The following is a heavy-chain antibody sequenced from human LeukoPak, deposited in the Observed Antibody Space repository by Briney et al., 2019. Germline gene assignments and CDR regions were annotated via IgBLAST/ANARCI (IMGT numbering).Heavy chain of an antibody. CDR2: INGDGTST. CDR1: GFTFSTYW. J-gene: IGHJ4*02. CDR3: ARASTTVPNLLDY. V-gene: IGHV3-74*03. D-gene: IGHD4-17*01. Sequence: GGSLRLSCEASGFTFSTYWMHWVRQAPGKGLLWVSRINGDGTSTKYADSVKGRFTISRDNARHTLYLQMNSLRAEDTAVYYCARASTTVPNLLDYWGQGTLVTVSS.